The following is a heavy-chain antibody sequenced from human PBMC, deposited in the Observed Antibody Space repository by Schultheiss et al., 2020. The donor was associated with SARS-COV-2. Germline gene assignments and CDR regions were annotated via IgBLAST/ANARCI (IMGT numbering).Heavy chain of an antibody. CDR1: GGTFSSYA. D-gene: IGHD1-26*01. CDR2: IIPIFGTA. V-gene: IGHV1-69*06. CDR3: AKDIRVYSGSDYAFDI. J-gene: IGHJ3*02. Sequence: SVKVSCKASGGTFSSYAISWVRQAPGQGLEWMGGIIPIFGTANYAQKFQGRVTITADKSTSTAYMELSSLRAEDTALYYCAKDIRVYSGSDYAFDIWGQGTMVTVSS.